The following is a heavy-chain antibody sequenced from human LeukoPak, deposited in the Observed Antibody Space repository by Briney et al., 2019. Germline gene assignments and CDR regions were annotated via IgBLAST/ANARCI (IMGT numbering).Heavy chain of an antibody. D-gene: IGHD2/OR15-2a*01. J-gene: IGHJ4*02. CDR2: INCDGSWT. V-gene: IGHV3-74*01. CDR1: GNYW. Sequence: GGSLRLSCAASGNYWMHWVRQAPGKGLVWVSHINCDGSWTSYADSVKGRFTISKDNAKNTVYLQMNSLRAEDTAVYYCVSFYETYWGRGTLVTVSS. CDR3: VSFYETY.